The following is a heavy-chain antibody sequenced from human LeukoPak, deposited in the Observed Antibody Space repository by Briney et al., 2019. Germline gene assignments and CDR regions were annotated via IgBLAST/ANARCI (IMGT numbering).Heavy chain of an antibody. CDR3: ARVVAVAGLGDNWFDP. CDR1: GGAFRGNN. CDR2: INHSGST. J-gene: IGHJ5*02. Sequence: SETLSLTCTVYGGAFRGNNWNLSRQPPPKGLERIGEINHSGSTNYNPSLKSRVTISVDTSKNQFSLKLSSVTAADTAVYYCARVVAVAGLGDNWFDPWGQGTLVTVSS. V-gene: IGHV4-34*01. D-gene: IGHD6-19*01.